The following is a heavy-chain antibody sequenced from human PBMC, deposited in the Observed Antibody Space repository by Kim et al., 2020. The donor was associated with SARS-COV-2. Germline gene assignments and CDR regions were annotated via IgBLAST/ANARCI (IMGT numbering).Heavy chain of an antibody. Sequence: SQTLSLTCAISGDSVSSNSAAWNWIRQSPSRGLEWLGRTYYRSKWYNDYAVSVKSRITIIPDTSKNQFSLQLNSVTPEDTAVYYCAREEESSSWYSKGYNWFDPWGQGTLVTVSS. J-gene: IGHJ5*02. CDR3: AREEESSSWYSKGYNWFDP. CDR2: TYYRSKWYN. CDR1: GDSVSSNSAA. V-gene: IGHV6-1*01. D-gene: IGHD6-13*01.